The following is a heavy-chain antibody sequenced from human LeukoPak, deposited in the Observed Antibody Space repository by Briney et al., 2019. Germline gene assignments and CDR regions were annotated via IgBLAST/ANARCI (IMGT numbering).Heavy chain of an antibody. Sequence: PGGSLRLSCAASGFTFSSYAMHWVRQAPGKGLEWVAVISYDGSNKYYSDSVKGRFTISRDNSMNTLYLQMNSLRAEDTALYYCPSGVFGYYFDYWGQGTLVTVSS. CDR3: PSGVFGYYFDY. D-gene: IGHD3-16*01. CDR2: ISYDGSNK. V-gene: IGHV3-30-3*01. CDR1: GFTFSSYA. J-gene: IGHJ4*02.